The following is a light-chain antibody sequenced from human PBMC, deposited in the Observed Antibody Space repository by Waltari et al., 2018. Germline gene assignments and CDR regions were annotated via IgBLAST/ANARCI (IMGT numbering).Light chain of an antibody. CDR1: QSVSSS. CDR3: QQYSKWPLT. CDR2: GAS. J-gene: IGKJ4*01. Sequence: EIVLTQSPATLSVSPGERATLSCRASQSVSSSLAWYQQKPGQPPRLLISGASSRATGIPDRFSGSGSGTDFTLAISGLEPEDFAVYYCQQYSKWPLTFGGGTKVEIK. V-gene: IGKV3-15*01.